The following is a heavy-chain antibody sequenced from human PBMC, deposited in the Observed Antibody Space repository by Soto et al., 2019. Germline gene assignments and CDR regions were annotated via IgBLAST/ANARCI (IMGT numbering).Heavy chain of an antibody. CDR2: IGSSGDST. CDR3: ARGGGGAALADFDY. Sequence: HPGGSLRLSSAASGFTFSGYGMSWVRQAPGKGLEWVSAIGSSGDSTYYAYSVKGRFTISRDNSKNTLYLQMNSLRAHDMAIYYCARGGGGAALADFDYWGQGALVTVSS. J-gene: IGHJ4*02. V-gene: IGHV3-23*01. D-gene: IGHD3-16*01. CDR1: GFTFSGYG.